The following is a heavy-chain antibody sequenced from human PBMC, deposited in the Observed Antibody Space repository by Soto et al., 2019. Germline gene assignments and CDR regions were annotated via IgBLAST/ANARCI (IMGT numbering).Heavy chain of an antibody. Sequence: QVQLVESGGGVVQPGRSLRLSCAASGFTFSSYGMHWVRQAPGKGLEWVAVISYDGSNKYYADSVKGRFTISRDNSKNTLYLQMKSLRAEDTAVYYCAKEAYYDILTGQANWYFDLWGRGTLVTVSS. D-gene: IGHD3-9*01. J-gene: IGHJ2*01. CDR2: ISYDGSNK. V-gene: IGHV3-30*18. CDR3: AKEAYYDILTGQANWYFDL. CDR1: GFTFSSYG.